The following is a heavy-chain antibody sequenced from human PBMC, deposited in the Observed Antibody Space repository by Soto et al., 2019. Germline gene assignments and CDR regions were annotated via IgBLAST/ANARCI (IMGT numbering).Heavy chain of an antibody. CDR1: GFSFSTYN. CDR3: ARDRCYDGTCYSASDS. J-gene: IGHJ5*01. V-gene: IGHV3-48*02. Sequence: GGSLRLSCAASGFSFSTYNMDWVRQAPGKGPEWIAYISTTSFTIYYAESVKGRFTISRDNDRNSLYLEMNSLRDEDTAVYYCARDRCYDGTCYSASDSWGQGTLVTVSS. D-gene: IGHD2-15*01. CDR2: ISTTSFTI.